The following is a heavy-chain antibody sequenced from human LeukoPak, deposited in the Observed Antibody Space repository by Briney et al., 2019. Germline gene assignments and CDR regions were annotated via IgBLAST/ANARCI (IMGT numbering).Heavy chain of an antibody. J-gene: IGHJ4*02. D-gene: IGHD3-22*01. Sequence: KPSETLSLTCTVSGGSISCYYWSWIRPPPRKGLEWSGYIYYSGSTNYNPSLKSRVTISVDTSKTQFSLKVSSVTAADTAVYYCERVGYYYDSSGYYRYFDYWGQGTLATVSS. CDR1: GGSISCYY. CDR2: IYYSGST. CDR3: ERVGYYYDSSGYYRYFDY. V-gene: IGHV4-59*01.